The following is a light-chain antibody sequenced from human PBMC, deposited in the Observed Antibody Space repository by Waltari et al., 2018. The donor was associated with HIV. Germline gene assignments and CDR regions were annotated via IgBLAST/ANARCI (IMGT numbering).Light chain of an antibody. CDR1: QSLGNW. CDR3: QQYSSFPYT. CDR2: KAS. J-gene: IGKJ2*01. V-gene: IGKV1-5*03. Sequence: DIQMTQSPSTLSASVGDRVTITCRASQSLGNWLAWYQQKPGKAPKVMIYKASSLASGVPSMFGGSAYETAFTLTISSLQPDDFATYYCQQYSSFPYTFGQGTKLEI.